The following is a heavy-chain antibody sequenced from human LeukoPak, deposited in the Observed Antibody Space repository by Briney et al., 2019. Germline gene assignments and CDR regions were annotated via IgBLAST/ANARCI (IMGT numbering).Heavy chain of an antibody. J-gene: IGHJ6*02. D-gene: IGHD3-3*01. Sequence: GGSLRLSCAASGFTFSSYAMHWVRQAPGKGLERVAVISYDGSNKYYADSVKGRFTISRDNSKNTLYLQMNSLRAEDTAVYYCARDSGYDFWSGYSTYGMDVWGQGTTVTVSS. CDR3: ARDSGYDFWSGYSTYGMDV. CDR1: GFTFSSYA. CDR2: ISYDGSNK. V-gene: IGHV3-30*04.